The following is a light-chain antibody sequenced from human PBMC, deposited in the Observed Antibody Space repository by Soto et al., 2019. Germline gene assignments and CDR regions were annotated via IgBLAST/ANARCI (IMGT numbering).Light chain of an antibody. CDR2: AAS. CDR3: QQSYSTPFT. V-gene: IGKV1-39*01. CDR1: QSISSY. Sequence: DIQRTQSPSSLSASVGDRGTITCRARQSISSYLNWYQQKPGQAPKLLIYAASSLQSGVPSRFSGSGSGTDFTLTISSLQPEDFPTYYCQQSYSTPFTFGPGTKVDIK. J-gene: IGKJ3*01.